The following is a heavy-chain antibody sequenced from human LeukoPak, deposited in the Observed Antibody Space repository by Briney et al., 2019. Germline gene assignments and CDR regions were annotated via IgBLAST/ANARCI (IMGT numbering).Heavy chain of an antibody. V-gene: IGHV3-74*01. J-gene: IGHJ4*02. CDR2: INGDGSST. Sequence: AESLRLSCAASGFTFSTYWMQWVRQAPGKGLVWVSHINGDGSSTTYADSVKGRFTISRDNAKNTLYLQMNSLRAEDTAVYYCVRDNYGVDYWGQGTLVTVSS. CDR1: GFTFSTYW. CDR3: VRDNYGVDY. D-gene: IGHD4-17*01.